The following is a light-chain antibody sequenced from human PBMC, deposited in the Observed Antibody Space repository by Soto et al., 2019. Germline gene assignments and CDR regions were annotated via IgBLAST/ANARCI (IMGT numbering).Light chain of an antibody. J-gene: IGKJ1*01. CDR1: QSVRTY. CDR2: DAS. CDR3: QQYNNWPT. V-gene: IGKV3D-15*01. Sequence: EIVLTQSPVTLSLSPGERATLSFRASQSVRTYLAWYQVKPGQAPRLLIYDASRRASGVPARFSGSGSGTEFTLTISSLQSEDFAVYYCQQYNNWPTFGQGTKVDIK.